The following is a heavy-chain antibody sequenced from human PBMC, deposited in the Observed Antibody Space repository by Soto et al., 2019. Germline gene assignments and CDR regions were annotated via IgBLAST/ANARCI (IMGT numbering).Heavy chain of an antibody. CDR1: GGSFSGYY. Sequence: SETLSLTCAVYGGSFSGYYWSWIRQPPGKGLEWIGEINHSGSTNYNPSLKSRVTISVDTSKNQFSLKLSSVTAADTAVYYCASRNTYYDFWSGYYKAKDGFDYWGQGTLVTVSS. CDR2: INHSGST. V-gene: IGHV4-34*01. J-gene: IGHJ4*02. CDR3: ASRNTYYDFWSGYYKAKDGFDY. D-gene: IGHD3-3*01.